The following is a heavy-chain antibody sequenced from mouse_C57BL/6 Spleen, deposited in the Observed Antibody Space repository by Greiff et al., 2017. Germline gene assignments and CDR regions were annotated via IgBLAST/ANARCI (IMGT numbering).Heavy chain of an antibody. CDR3: TRWSTTVVAYYYAMDY. CDR1: GYTFTDYE. CDR2: IDPETGGT. V-gene: IGHV1-15*01. J-gene: IGHJ4*01. D-gene: IGHD1-1*01. Sequence: QVQLQQSGAELVRPGASVTLSCKASGYTFTDYEMHWVKQTPVHGLEWIGAIDPETGGTAYNQKFKGKAILTADKSSSTAYMELRSLTSEDSAVYYCTRWSTTVVAYYYAMDYWGQGTSVTVSS.